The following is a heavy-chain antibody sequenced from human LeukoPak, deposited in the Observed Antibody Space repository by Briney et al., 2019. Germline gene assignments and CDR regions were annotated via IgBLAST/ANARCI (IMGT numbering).Heavy chain of an antibody. V-gene: IGHV3-21*06. Sequence: PGGSLRLSCVASGFTFNQYSMNWVRQAPGKGLEWVSSIGKTSNYIYYADSVKGRFTISRDNAKNSLYLRMNSLRAEDTAVYYCVSRYIDWFVPAGVWGQGTTVTVSS. J-gene: IGHJ6*02. CDR2: IGKTSNYI. CDR1: GFTFNQYS. CDR3: VSRYIDWFVPAGV. D-gene: IGHD3-9*01.